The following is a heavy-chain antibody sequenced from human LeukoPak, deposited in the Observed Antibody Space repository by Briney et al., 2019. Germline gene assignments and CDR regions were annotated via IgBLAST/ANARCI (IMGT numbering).Heavy chain of an antibody. J-gene: IGHJ4*02. CDR1: GYTFNSYV. Sequence: ASVKVSCKASGYTFNSYVISWVRQAPGQGLEWMGWVNTYNGNTNYAHKLQGRVTMTTDTSPSTTYMERRSLRSAHRAMYYCARQRAGDFWSGYYGIDYRGQGTLVTVSS. D-gene: IGHD3-3*01. V-gene: IGHV1-18*01. CDR3: ARQRAGDFWSGYYGIDY. CDR2: VNTYNGNT.